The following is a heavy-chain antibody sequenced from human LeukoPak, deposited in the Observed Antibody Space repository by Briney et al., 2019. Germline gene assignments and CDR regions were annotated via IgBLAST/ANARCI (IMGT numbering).Heavy chain of an antibody. CDR1: GYTFTGYY. J-gene: IGHJ4*02. D-gene: IGHD3-3*01. V-gene: IGHV1-2*02. CDR2: ISPNSGGT. CDR3: ARNYDFWSGYYIGGFDY. Sequence: ASVKVSCKASGYTFTGYYMHWVRQAPGQGLEWMGWISPNSGGTNYAQKFQGRVTMTRDTSISTAYMELSRLRSDDTAVYYCARNYDFWSGYYIGGFDYWGQGTLVTVSS.